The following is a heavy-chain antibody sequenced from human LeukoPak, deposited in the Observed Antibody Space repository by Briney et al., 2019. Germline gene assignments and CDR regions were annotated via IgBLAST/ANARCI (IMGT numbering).Heavy chain of an antibody. Sequence: GGSLRLSCAASGFPFSSYWMHWVRQAPGKGLVWVSRINPDGISTSYADSVKGRFTITRDNAKNTLYLQMNSLRAEDTAVYYCAKELRSGWFYFDYWGQGTLVTVSS. CDR1: GFPFSSYW. CDR3: AKELRSGWFYFDY. CDR2: INPDGIST. J-gene: IGHJ4*02. V-gene: IGHV3-74*01. D-gene: IGHD6-19*01.